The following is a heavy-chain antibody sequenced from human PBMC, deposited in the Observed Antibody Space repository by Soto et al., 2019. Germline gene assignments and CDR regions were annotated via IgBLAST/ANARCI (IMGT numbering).Heavy chain of an antibody. Sequence: GGSLRLSCAASGFTVSSNYMSWVRQAPGKGLEWISVIYSGGSTYYADSVKVRFTISRDNSKNTLYLQMNSLRAEATAVYYCAREVVIAARPMYSDYWGQGTLVTVSS. CDR3: AREVVIAARPMYSDY. D-gene: IGHD6-6*01. J-gene: IGHJ4*02. V-gene: IGHV3-66*01. CDR2: IYSGGST. CDR1: GFTVSSNY.